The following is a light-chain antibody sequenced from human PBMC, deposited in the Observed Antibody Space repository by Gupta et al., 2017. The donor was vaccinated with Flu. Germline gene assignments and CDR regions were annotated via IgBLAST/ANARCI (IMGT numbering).Light chain of an antibody. V-gene: IGKV3-15*01. CDR2: GAS. Sequence: ERATSSCRASQSLGGNVAWYQQRPGQAPRLVMYGASLRATGVPARFSGSGSGTEFTLTISSLESDDFAIYYCQQYNNWPLFGQGTKLEI. J-gene: IGKJ2*01. CDR3: QQYNNWPL. CDR1: QSLGGN.